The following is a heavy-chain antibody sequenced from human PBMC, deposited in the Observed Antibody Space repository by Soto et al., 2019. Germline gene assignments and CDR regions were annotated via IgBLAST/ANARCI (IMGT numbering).Heavy chain of an antibody. CDR1: GFTFSSYG. D-gene: IGHD3-22*01. CDR3: ASPYYYDSSGYSWDDAFDI. CDR2: IWYDGSNK. J-gene: IGHJ3*02. V-gene: IGHV3-33*01. Sequence: QVQLVESGGGVVQPGRSLRLSCAASGFTFSSYGMHWVRQAPGKGLEWVAVIWYDGSNKYYADSVKGRFTISRDNSKNTLYLQMNSLRAEDTAVYYCASPYYYDSSGYSWDDAFDIWGQGTMVTVSS.